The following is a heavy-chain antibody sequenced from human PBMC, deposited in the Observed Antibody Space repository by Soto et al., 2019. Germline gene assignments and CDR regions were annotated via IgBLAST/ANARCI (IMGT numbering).Heavy chain of an antibody. D-gene: IGHD6-13*01. J-gene: IGHJ4*02. Sequence: GSLRLSCAASGFTFSSYAMSWVRQAPGKGLEWVSAISGSGGSTYYADSVKGRFTISRDNSKNTLYLQMNSLRAEDTAVYYCATSAGRSWYAGYWGQGTLVTVSS. CDR1: GFTFSSYA. CDR3: ATSAGRSWYAGY. CDR2: ISGSGGST. V-gene: IGHV3-23*01.